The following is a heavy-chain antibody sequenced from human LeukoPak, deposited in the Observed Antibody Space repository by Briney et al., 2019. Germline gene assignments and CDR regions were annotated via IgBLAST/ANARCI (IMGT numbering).Heavy chain of an antibody. CDR1: GGSFSGYY. J-gene: IGHJ3*02. Sequence: SETLSLTCGVYGGSFSGYYWGWIRQPPGKGLEWIGSFFLKGSTYYNPSLKSRVTISVDTSKNQFSLTLSSVTAADTAVYYCAGQGYHDYVWGSYEIDIWGQGTMVTVSS. CDR3: AGQGYHDYVWGSYEIDI. CDR2: FFLKGST. D-gene: IGHD3-16*01. V-gene: IGHV4-34*12.